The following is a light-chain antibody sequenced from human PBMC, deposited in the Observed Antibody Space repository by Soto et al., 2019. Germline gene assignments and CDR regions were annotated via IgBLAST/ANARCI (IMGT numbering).Light chain of an antibody. Sequence: QSALTQPASVSGSPGQSITISCTGTSSDIGAYNSVSWYQQHPGKAPKLMIYEVSNLPSGVSNRFSASKSGNTASLTISGLQAEDEADYYCSSRTTSNPYVFGTGTKLTVL. CDR3: SSRTTSNPYV. V-gene: IGLV2-14*01. CDR2: EVS. J-gene: IGLJ1*01. CDR1: SSDIGAYNS.